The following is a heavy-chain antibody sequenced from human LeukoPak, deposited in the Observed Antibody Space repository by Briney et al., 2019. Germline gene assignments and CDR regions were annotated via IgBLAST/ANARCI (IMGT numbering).Heavy chain of an antibody. Sequence: SETLSLTCTVFGGSINSYYWSWIRQPPGKGPEWIGYIYYSGSTNYNPSLKSRVTISVDTSKNQFSLKVSSVTAADTAVYYCARVGGTNYYYYGMDVWGQGTTVTVSS. CDR3: ARVGGTNYYYYGMDV. D-gene: IGHD1-26*01. CDR1: GGSINSYY. CDR2: IYYSGST. J-gene: IGHJ6*02. V-gene: IGHV4-59*01.